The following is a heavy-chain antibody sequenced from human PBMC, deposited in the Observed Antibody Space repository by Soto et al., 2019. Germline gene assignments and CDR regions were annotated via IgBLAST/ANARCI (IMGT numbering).Heavy chain of an antibody. V-gene: IGHV3-30-3*01. J-gene: IGHJ4*02. CDR2: ISYDGSNK. Sequence: GGSLRLSCAASGFTFSSYAMHWVRQAPGKGLEGVAVISYDGSNKYYADSVKGRFTISRDNSKNTLYLQMNSLRVEDTAVYYCARALGDYGDCWGQGTLVTVSS. D-gene: IGHD4-17*01. CDR3: ARALGDYGDC. CDR1: GFTFSSYA.